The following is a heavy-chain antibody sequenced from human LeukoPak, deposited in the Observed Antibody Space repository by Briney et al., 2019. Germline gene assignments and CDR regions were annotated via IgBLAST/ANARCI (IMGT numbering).Heavy chain of an antibody. J-gene: IGHJ6*02. CDR3: ARDAGITLDYYGMDV. CDR1: GYTFTSYG. D-gene: IGHD3-16*01. V-gene: IGHV1-18*01. Sequence: ASVKVSCKASGYTFTSYGISWVRQAPGQGLEWMGWISAYNGNTNYAQKLQGRVTTTTDTSTSTAYMELRSLRSDDTAVYYCARDAGITLDYYGMDVWGQGTTVTVSS. CDR2: ISAYNGNT.